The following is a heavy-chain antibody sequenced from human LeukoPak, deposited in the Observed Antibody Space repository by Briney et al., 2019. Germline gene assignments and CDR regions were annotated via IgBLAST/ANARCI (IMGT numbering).Heavy chain of an antibody. CDR1: GFTFSSTW. CDR3: TTEASYYDRSGYFDY. V-gene: IGHV3-15*01. J-gene: IGHJ4*02. CDR2: MRSKPDGGTT. D-gene: IGHD3-22*01. Sequence: GGSLRLSCAASGFTFSSTWMNWVRQAPGKGLEWVGRMRSKPDGGTTDYAAPVKGRFTISRDDSKNTLYLQMNSLKTNDTAVYYCTTEASYYDRSGYFDYWGQGTLVTVSS.